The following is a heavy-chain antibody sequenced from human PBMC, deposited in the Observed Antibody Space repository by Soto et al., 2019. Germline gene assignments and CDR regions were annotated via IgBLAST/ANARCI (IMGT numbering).Heavy chain of an antibody. D-gene: IGHD2-15*01. CDR2: IYYSGST. V-gene: IGHV4-31*11. J-gene: IGHJ5*02. CDR3: AREFVVVVAAATQSFNWFDP. CDR1: GDSISSDKW. Sequence: SETLSLTCAVSGDSISSDKWWSWVRQHPGKGLEWIGYIYYSGSTYYNPSLKSRVTISVDTSKNQFSLKLSSVTAADTAVYYCAREFVVVVAAATQSFNWFDPWGQGTLVTVSS.